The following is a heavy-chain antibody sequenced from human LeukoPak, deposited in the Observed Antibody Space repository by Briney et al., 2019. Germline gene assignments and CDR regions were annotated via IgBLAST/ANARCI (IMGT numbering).Heavy chain of an antibody. J-gene: IGHJ4*02. V-gene: IGHV3-20*04. CDR1: GFTFNDHG. CDR3: AAADLNGWYFDY. D-gene: IGHD6-19*01. Sequence: GGSLRLSCAAAGFTFNDHGMSWVRHVPGKGLEWVSGINWNGGSTDYADSVKGRLTISRDNANNSLYLQMNSLRAEYTALYYCAAADLNGWYFDYWGQGTLVTVS. CDR2: INWNGGST.